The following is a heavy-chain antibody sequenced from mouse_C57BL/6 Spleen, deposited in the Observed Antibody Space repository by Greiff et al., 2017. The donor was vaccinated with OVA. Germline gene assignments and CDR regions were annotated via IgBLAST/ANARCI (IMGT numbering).Heavy chain of an antibody. Sequence: QVQLQQPGAELVMPGASVKLSCKASGYTFTSYWMHWVKQRPGQGLEWIGEIDPSDSYTNYNQKFKGKSTLTVDKSSSTAYMQLRSLTSENSAVYYCARYYSNYDAMDYWGQGTSVTVSS. J-gene: IGHJ4*01. V-gene: IGHV1-69*01. CDR2: IDPSDSYT. CDR3: ARYYSNYDAMDY. CDR1: GYTFTSYW. D-gene: IGHD2-5*01.